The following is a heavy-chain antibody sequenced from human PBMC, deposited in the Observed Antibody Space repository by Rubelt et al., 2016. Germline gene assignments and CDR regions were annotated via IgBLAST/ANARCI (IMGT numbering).Heavy chain of an antibody. J-gene: IGHJ4*02. V-gene: IGHV3-23*04. CDR2: ISESGGGT. D-gene: IGHD2-15*01. CDR1: GFTISNNY. CDR3: AKDLTAYCVGGSCLFDY. Sequence: EVQLVESGGGLVQPGGSLRLSCAASGFTISNNYMNWVRQAPGKGLEWVSTISESGGGTYYADSVKGRFTLSRDNSKNTLYLRMNSLGAKDTAVYYCAKDLTAYCVGGSCLFDYWGQGTPVTVSS.